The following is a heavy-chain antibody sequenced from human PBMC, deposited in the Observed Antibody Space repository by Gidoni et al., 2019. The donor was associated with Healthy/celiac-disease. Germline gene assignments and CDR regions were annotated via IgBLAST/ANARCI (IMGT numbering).Heavy chain of an antibody. V-gene: IGHV4-30-4*01. CDR2: IYYSGST. Sequence: QVPLQESGPGLVTPSQTLSLTCAVSGGSISSGGYYWSWIRQPPGKGLEWIGYIYYSGSTYYNPSLKSRVTISVDTSKNQFSLKLSSVTAADTAVYYCARDPPPRPLYCGGDCYPSWGQGTLVTVSS. J-gene: IGHJ4*02. D-gene: IGHD2-21*02. CDR1: GGSISSGGYY. CDR3: ARDPPPRPLYCGGDCYPS.